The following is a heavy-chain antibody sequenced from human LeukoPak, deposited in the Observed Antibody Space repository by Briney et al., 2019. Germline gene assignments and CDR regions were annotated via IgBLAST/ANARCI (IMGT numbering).Heavy chain of an antibody. CDR1: GFTFTSYA. CDR3: AKDNLNYYESSGHDY. J-gene: IGHJ4*02. Sequence: GGSLRLSCAASGFTFTSYAMSWVRQAPGKGLEWVSAISGSGGSTYYADSVKGRFTISRDNSKNTLYLQMNSLRAEDTAVYYCAKDNLNYYESSGHDYWGQGTLVTVSS. V-gene: IGHV3-23*01. D-gene: IGHD3-22*01. CDR2: ISGSGGST.